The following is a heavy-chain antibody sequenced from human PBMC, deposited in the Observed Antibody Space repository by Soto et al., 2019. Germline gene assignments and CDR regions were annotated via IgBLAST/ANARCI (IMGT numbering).Heavy chain of an antibody. Sequence: ASVKVSCKASGYTFTSYDINWVRQATGQGLEWMGWMNPNSGNTGYAQKFQGRVTMTRNTSISTAYMELSSLRSEDTAVYYCARHRNPYSGSYYGWFDPWGQGTLVTVSS. CDR3: ARHRNPYSGSYYGWFDP. CDR1: GYTFTSYD. V-gene: IGHV1-8*01. D-gene: IGHD1-26*01. CDR2: MNPNSGNT. J-gene: IGHJ5*02.